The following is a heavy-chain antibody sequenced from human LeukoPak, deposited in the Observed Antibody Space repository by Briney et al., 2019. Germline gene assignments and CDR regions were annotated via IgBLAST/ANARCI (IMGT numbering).Heavy chain of an antibody. CDR2: ISPGDSDT. CDR3: ARSASYLVGHDY. CDR1: GYSFTSYW. D-gene: IGHD1-26*01. J-gene: IGHJ4*02. Sequence: GESLKISCKGSGYSFTSYWIGGVRQMPGKGLEWMGLISPGDSDTRYSPSLQGHVTISAGKSSSTAYLQWSSLKASDTAMYYCARSASYLVGHDYWGQGTLVTVSS. V-gene: IGHV5-51*01.